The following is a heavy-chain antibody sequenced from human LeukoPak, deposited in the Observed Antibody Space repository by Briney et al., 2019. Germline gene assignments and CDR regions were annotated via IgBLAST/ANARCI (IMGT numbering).Heavy chain of an antibody. D-gene: IGHD3-16*01. CDR1: RYTSTDYY. Sequence: ASVTVTFKASRYTSTDYYMHWVRQAPGQGLEWMGWINPNSGGTNYAQKFQGRVTMTRDTSIRTAYMELSSLRSDDTAMYYCASGASAFDYWGQGSLLTVSS. CDR2: INPNSGGT. V-gene: IGHV1-2*02. J-gene: IGHJ4*02. CDR3: ASGASAFDY.